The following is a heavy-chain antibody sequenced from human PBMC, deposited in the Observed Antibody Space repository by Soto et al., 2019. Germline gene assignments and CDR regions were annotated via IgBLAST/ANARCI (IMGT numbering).Heavy chain of an antibody. V-gene: IGHV3-23*01. J-gene: IGHJ3*02. D-gene: IGHD1-1*01. CDR3: AKDVTGTTVINAFDI. Sequence: GGSLRLSCAASGFTFSSYAMSWVRQAPGKGLEWVPAISGSGGSTYYADSVKGRFTISRDNSKNTLYLQMNSLRAEDTAVYYCAKDVTGTTVINAFDIWGQGTMVTVSS. CDR2: ISGSGGST. CDR1: GFTFSSYA.